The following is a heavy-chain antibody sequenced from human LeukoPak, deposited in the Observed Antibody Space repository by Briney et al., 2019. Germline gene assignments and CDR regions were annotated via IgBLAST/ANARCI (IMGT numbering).Heavy chain of an antibody. CDR2: ISAYNGNT. CDR3: ARGGITIFGVVPFDY. J-gene: IGHJ4*02. V-gene: IGHV1-18*04. Sequence: AASVKVSCKASGYTFTSYGISWVRQAPGQGLEWMGWISAYNGNTNYAQKLQGRVTMTTDTSTSTAYMELRSLRSDDTAVYYCARGGITIFGVVPFDYWGQGTLVTVSS. CDR1: GYTFTSYG. D-gene: IGHD3-3*01.